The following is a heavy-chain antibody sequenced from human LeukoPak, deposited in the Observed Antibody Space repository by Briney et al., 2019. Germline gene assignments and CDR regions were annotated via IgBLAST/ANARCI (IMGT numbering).Heavy chain of an antibody. V-gene: IGHV3-48*03. CDR1: GFTFSSYE. Sequence: GGSLRLSCAASGFTFSSYEMNWVRQAPGKGLKWVSYISSSGSTIYYADSVKGRFTISRDNAKNSLYPQMNSLRAEDTAVYYCAELGITMIGGVWGKGTTVTISS. CDR2: ISSSGSTI. CDR3: AELGITMIGGV. J-gene: IGHJ6*04. D-gene: IGHD3-10*02.